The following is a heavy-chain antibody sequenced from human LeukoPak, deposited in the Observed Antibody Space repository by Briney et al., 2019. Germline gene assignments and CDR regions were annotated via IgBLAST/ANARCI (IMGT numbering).Heavy chain of an antibody. CDR2: ITSSGATT. CDR3: AKEFIAGDGHVDCDS. Sequence: TGGSLRLSCAASGFTISTYAMTWVRQAPGKGLEWVSSITSSGATTYYADSVKGRFTISRDISKNTLYLQMNSLTAEASAVYYCAKEFIAGDGHVDCDSWGQGTLVTVSS. V-gene: IGHV3-23*01. J-gene: IGHJ4*02. CDR1: GFTISTYA. D-gene: IGHD5-24*01.